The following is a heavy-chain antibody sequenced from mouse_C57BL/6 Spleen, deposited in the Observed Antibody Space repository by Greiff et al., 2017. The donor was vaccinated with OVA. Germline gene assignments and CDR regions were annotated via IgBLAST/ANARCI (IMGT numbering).Heavy chain of an antibody. CDR3: ARDRWFAY. CDR2: INYDGSST. Sequence: EVKLVESEGGLVQPGSSMKLSCTASGFTFSDYYMAWVRQVPEKGLEWVANINYDGSSTYYLDSLKSRFIISRDNAKNILYLQMSSLKSEDTATYYCARDRWFAYWGQGTLVTVSA. J-gene: IGHJ3*01. CDR1: GFTFSDYY. V-gene: IGHV5-16*01.